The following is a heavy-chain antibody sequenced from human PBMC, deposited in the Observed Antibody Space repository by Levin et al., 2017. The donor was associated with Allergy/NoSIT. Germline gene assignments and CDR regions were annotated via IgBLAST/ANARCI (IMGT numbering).Heavy chain of an antibody. CDR2: IYYSGST. V-gene: IGHV4-39*01. J-gene: IGHJ3*02. D-gene: IGHD4-17*01. CDR3: ARPSIYGDYPQDAFEI. CDR1: GGSISNSVYY. Sequence: PSETLSLTCTVSGGSISNSVYYWGWIRQPPGKGLEWIGSIYYSGSTYYNPSLKSRVTISVDTYKNQFSLKLSAVTAAYTAVYYCARPSIYGDYPQDAFEIWGQGTMVTVSS.